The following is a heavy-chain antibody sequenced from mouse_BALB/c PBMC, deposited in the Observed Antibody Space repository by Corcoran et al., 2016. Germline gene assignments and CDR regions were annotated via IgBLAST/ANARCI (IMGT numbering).Heavy chain of an antibody. CDR3: ARRGYDYEAMDY. J-gene: IGHJ4*01. CDR1: GYSFTSYY. CDR2: IFPGSGNT. D-gene: IGHD2-10*02. V-gene: IGHV1-66*01. Sequence: QVQLQQSGPELVKPGASVKISCKASGYSFTSYYIHWVKQRPGQGLEWIGWIFPGSGNTKYNEKFKGKATLTADTSSSTSYMQLSSLTSGDSAVYFCARRGYDYEAMDYWGQGTSVTVSS.